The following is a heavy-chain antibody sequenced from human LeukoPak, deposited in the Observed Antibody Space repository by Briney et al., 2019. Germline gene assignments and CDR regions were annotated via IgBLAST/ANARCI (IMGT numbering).Heavy chain of an antibody. CDR2: IYSDGST. Sequence: KPSETLSLSCTVSGGSISNSFWSWIRQPPGKGLEWIGYIYSDGSTNYNPSLKSRVTISVDTSKNQFSLKLSSVTAADTAVYYCARRLGGYYDSSGYYYEWFDPWGQGTLVTVSS. J-gene: IGHJ5*02. CDR3: ARRLGGYYDSSGYYYEWFDP. V-gene: IGHV4-59*01. CDR1: GGSISNSF. D-gene: IGHD3-22*01.